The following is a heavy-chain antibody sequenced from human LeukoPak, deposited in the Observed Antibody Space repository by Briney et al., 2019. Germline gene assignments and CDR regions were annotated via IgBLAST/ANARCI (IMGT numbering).Heavy chain of an antibody. CDR3: AKDESTGGFAPGYFYGMGV. D-gene: IGHD3-16*01. CDR2: ISWSGTTT. CDR1: GFRFDDYG. V-gene: IGHV3-9*01. Sequence: GGSLRLSCVVSGFRFDDYGMHWVRQAPGKGLEWVSGISWSGTTTGYADSVKGRFTISRDSAKNSLYLQMDSLRVEDTGLYYCAKDESTGGFAPGYFYGMGVWGQGTTVTVSS. J-gene: IGHJ6*02.